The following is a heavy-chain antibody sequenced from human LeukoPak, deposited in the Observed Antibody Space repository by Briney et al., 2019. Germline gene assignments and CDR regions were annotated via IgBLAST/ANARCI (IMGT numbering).Heavy chain of an antibody. CDR1: GFTFSTYA. Sequence: GGSLRLSCAASGFTFSTYAMTWVRQAPGKGLERVSAISGSGGYTYSADSVKGRFTISRDNSKNTLYLQMNSLRAEDTALYYYVISTGHIYYFDYWGQGTLVTVSS. CDR2: ISGSGGYT. D-gene: IGHD1-14*01. J-gene: IGHJ4*02. V-gene: IGHV3-23*01. CDR3: VISTGHIYYFDY.